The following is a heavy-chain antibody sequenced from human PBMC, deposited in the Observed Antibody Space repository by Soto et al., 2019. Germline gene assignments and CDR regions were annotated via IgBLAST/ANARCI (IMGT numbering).Heavy chain of an antibody. Sequence: QITLKESGPTLVKPTQTLTLTCSFSGFSLNTGGVGVGWIRQPPGKALEWLEVIYWDDDKSWSPSLRDRLTITRDASEDQVVLTVTNMEPVDTATYYCARRRGGFGGGWTTPYFDYWGQGNLVTVSS. CDR1: GFSLNTGGVG. CDR2: IYWDDDK. D-gene: IGHD6-19*01. CDR3: ARRRGGFGGGWTTPYFDY. V-gene: IGHV2-5*02. J-gene: IGHJ4*02.